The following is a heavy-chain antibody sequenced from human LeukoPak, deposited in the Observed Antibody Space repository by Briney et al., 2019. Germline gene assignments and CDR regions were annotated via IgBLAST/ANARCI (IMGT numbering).Heavy chain of an antibody. V-gene: IGHV4-34*01. CDR3: ARGIGIAAAGCWFGP. CDR1: GGSFSGYY. D-gene: IGHD6-13*01. Sequence: SETLSLTCAVYGGSFSGYYWSWIRQPPGKGLEWIGEINHSGSTNYNPSLKSRVTISVDTSKNQFSLKLSSVTAADTAVYYCARGIGIAAAGCWFGPWGQGTLVTVSS. J-gene: IGHJ5*02. CDR2: INHSGST.